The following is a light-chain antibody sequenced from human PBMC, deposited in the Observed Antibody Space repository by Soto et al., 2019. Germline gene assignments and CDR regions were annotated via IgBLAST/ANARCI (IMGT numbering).Light chain of an antibody. J-gene: IGKJ1*01. CDR2: GAS. Sequence: EIVLTQSPGTLSLSPGERATLSCRASQSVDSNSLAWYQHKPGQAPRLLIYGASSRAPGISDRYSGRGSGTDFTLTISRLEPEDFAVYYCQQYRTFGQGTKVEIK. CDR1: QSVDSNS. CDR3: QQYRT. V-gene: IGKV3-20*01.